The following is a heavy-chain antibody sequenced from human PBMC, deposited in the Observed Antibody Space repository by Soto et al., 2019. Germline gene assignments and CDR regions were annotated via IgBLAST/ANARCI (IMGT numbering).Heavy chain of an antibody. V-gene: IGHV3-23*01. CDR3: AKDDSAFQAAAGDYFDY. D-gene: IGHD6-13*01. CDR2: ISGSGGST. CDR1: GFTFSSYA. Sequence: LRLSCAASGFTFSSYAMSWVRQAPGKGLERVSAISGSGGSTYYADSVKGRFTISRDNSKNTLYLQMNSLRAEDTAVYYCAKDDSAFQAAAGDYFDYWGQGTLVTVSS. J-gene: IGHJ4*02.